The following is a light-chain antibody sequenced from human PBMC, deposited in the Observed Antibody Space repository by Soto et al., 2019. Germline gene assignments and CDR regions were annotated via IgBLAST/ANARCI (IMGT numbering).Light chain of an antibody. J-gene: IGKJ3*01. CDR3: QHRSSWPFT. Sequence: EIVLTQSPATLSLSPGERATLSCRASETVNRYLAWYQQKPGQAPRLLIYDVFKRATGIPARFSGSGSGTDFTLAISSLEPDDFAVYYCQHRSSWPFTFGPGTKVEIK. CDR1: ETVNRY. V-gene: IGKV3-11*01. CDR2: DVF.